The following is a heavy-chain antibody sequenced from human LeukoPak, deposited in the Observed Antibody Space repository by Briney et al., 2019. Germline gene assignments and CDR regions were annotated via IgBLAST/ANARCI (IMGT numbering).Heavy chain of an antibody. Sequence: QAGGSLRLSCAASGFTFSSYAMSWVRQAPGKGLEWVSAISGSGVSTYYADSVKGRFTISRDNSKNTLYLQMNSLRAEDTAVYYCTRIQYSSGWYAGDYYYYYMDVWGKGTTVTVSS. CDR2: ISGSGVST. V-gene: IGHV3-23*01. CDR3: TRIQYSSGWYAGDYYYYYMDV. J-gene: IGHJ6*03. CDR1: GFTFSSYA. D-gene: IGHD6-19*01.